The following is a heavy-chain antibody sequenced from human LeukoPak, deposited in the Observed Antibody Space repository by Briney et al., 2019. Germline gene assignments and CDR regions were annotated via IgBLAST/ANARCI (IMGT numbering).Heavy chain of an antibody. J-gene: IGHJ5*02. Sequence: GGSLRLSCAASGFTFSSYSMNWVRQAPGKGLEWVSSISSSSSYIYYADSVKGRFTISRDNAKNSLYLQMNSLRAEDTAVYYCARADYYDSSVYYVVSWFDPWGQGTLVTVSS. CDR3: ARADYYDSSVYYVVSWFDP. D-gene: IGHD3-22*01. CDR1: GFTFSSYS. V-gene: IGHV3-21*01. CDR2: ISSSSSYI.